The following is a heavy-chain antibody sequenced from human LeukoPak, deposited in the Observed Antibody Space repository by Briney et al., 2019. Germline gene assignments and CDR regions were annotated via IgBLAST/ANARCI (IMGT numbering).Heavy chain of an antibody. CDR2: IYYSGST. CDR1: GGSISNYY. D-gene: IGHD6-13*01. Sequence: ETPSLTCIVSGGSISNYYWTWIRQPPGKGLEWIGYIYYSGSTDYNPSLKSRVTISVDTSKNQFSLKLSSVTAADTAVYYCASTLGSSWQSGFWGQGTLVTVSS. J-gene: IGHJ4*02. CDR3: ASTLGSSWQSGF. V-gene: IGHV4-59*08.